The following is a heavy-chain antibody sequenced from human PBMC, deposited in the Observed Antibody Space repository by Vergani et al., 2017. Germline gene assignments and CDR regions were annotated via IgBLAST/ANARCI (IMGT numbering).Heavy chain of an antibody. D-gene: IGHD3-10*01. CDR3: ARDTAMVRGGTYYYFGMDV. CDR1: GGTFSSYT. J-gene: IGHJ6*02. CDR2: IIPILGIA. Sequence: QVQLVQSGAEVKKPGSSVKVSCKASGGTFSSYTISWVRQAPGQGLEWMGRIIPILGIANYAQKFQGRVTITADNSTSTAYMELSSLRSEDTAVYYCARDTAMVRGGTYYYFGMDVWGQGTTVTVSS. V-gene: IGHV1-69*08.